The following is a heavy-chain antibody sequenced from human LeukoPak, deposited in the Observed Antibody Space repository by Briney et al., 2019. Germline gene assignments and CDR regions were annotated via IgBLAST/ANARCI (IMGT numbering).Heavy chain of an antibody. J-gene: IGHJ6*02. CDR2: ISYDGSNK. Sequence: GGSLRLSCAASGFTFTSYSMHWVRQAPGKGLEWVAVISYDGSNKYYADSVKGRFTISRDNSKNTLYLQMNSLRAEDTAVYYCAKDSCTSCQPDYYYYYGMDVWGQGTTVTVSS. CDR3: AKDSCTSCQPDYYYYYGMDV. D-gene: IGHD2-2*01. V-gene: IGHV3-30*18. CDR1: GFTFTSYS.